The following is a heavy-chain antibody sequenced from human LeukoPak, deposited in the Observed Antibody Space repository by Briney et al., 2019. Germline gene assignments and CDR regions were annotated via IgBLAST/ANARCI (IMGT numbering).Heavy chain of an antibody. J-gene: IGHJ6*02. CDR3: GLSSMNPSYYYGIDV. D-gene: IGHD6-19*01. Sequence: TLRLSCAASGVIFSDYYMTWIRQTPGEGLDCVSYIDRTGATAFYADSVKGRFTMSRDNARNSLHLQMNDLRPEDSAVYYCGLSSMNPSYYYGIDVWGQGTTVRVS. CDR1: GVIFSDYY. CDR2: IDRTGATA. V-gene: IGHV3-11*01.